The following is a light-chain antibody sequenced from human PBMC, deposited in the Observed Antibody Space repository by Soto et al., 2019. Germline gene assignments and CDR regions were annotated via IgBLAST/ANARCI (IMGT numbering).Light chain of an antibody. Sequence: QSALTQPRSVSGSPGQSVTISCTGTSSDVGGYNYVSWYQQHPGKAPKLMIYDVSKRPSGVPDRFSGSKSGNTASLTISGLQAEDAADYYCCSYAGSGMVFGGGTKLTVL. CDR1: SSDVGGYNY. CDR2: DVS. J-gene: IGLJ2*01. V-gene: IGLV2-11*01. CDR3: CSYAGSGMV.